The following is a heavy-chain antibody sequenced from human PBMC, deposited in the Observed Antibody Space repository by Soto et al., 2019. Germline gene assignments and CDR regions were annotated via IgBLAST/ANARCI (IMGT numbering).Heavy chain of an antibody. J-gene: IGHJ4*02. CDR1: GYSFTYW. V-gene: IGHV5-51*01. Sequence: GESLKISCEGSGYSFTYWIAWVRQTPGKGLEWMGIIYPGDSDTRYSPSFQGQVTISADKSISTAYLQWSSLKASDTAIYFCARRSGYYYYFDYWGQGTLVTVSS. D-gene: IGHD3-22*01. CDR3: ARRSGYYYYFDY. CDR2: IYPGDSDT.